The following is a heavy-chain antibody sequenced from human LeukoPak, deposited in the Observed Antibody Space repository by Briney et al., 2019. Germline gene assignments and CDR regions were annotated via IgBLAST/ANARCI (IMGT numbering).Heavy chain of an antibody. CDR3: ARRNPVWGSDYYYYGMDV. CDR2: IIPILGIA. D-gene: IGHD2-8*01. V-gene: IGHV1-69*04. J-gene: IGHJ6*02. Sequence: GASVKVSCKASGGTFSSYAISWVRQAPGQGLEWMGRIIPILGIANYAQKFQGRVTITADKSTSTAYMELSSLRSEDTAVYYCARRNPVWGSDYYYYGMDVWGQGTTVTVSS. CDR1: GGTFSSYA.